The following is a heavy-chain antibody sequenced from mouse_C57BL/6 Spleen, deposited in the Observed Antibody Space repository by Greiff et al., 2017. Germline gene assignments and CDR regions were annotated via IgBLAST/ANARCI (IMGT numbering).Heavy chain of an antibody. Sequence: QVQLQQPGAELVKPGASVKLSCKASGYTFTSYWMHWVKQRPGQGLEWIGMIHPNSGSTNYNEKFKSKATLTVDKSSSTAYMQLSSLTSEDSAVYYCARWDGRDYFDYWGQGTTLTVSS. CDR1: GYTFTSYW. CDR3: ARWDGRDYFDY. J-gene: IGHJ2*01. CDR2: IHPNSGST. D-gene: IGHD1-1*01. V-gene: IGHV1-64*01.